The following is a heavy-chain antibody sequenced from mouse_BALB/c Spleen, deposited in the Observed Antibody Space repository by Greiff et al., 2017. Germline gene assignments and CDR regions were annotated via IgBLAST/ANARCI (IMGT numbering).Heavy chain of an antibody. CDR2: IWAGGST. V-gene: IGHV2-9*02. CDR1: GFSLTSYG. Sequence: VQLQQSGPGLVAPSQSLSITCTVSGFSLTSYGVHWVRQPPGKGLEWLGVIWAGGSTNYNSAIMSSMSISKDNSKSQVFLKMNSLQTDDTAMYYCARDYCGSRAMDYWGQGTSVTVSS. D-gene: IGHD1-1*01. CDR3: ARDYCGSRAMDY. J-gene: IGHJ4*01.